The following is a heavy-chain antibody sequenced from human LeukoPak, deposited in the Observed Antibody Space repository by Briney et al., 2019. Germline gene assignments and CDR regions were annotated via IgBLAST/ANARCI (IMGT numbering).Heavy chain of an antibody. Sequence: PGESLKISCKGSGYSFSSYWIGWVRQMPGKGPEWMVIIYPGDSDIKYSPSFEGQVTISADKSNSTAYLQWSSLKASDTAMYCCARRSSSGGYYFDYWGQGTLVTVSS. CDR2: IYPGDSDI. CDR1: GYSFSSYW. D-gene: IGHD3-16*01. CDR3: ARRSSSGGYYFDY. J-gene: IGHJ4*02. V-gene: IGHV5-51*01.